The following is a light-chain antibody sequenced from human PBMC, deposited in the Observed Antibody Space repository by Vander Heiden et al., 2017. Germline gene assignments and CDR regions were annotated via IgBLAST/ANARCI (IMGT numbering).Light chain of an antibody. CDR3: STWDSSLSGVV. Sequence: QSVLPQPPSVSAAPGQKVTISCSGSSSNIANNYVSWYQQFQGTTPKLLISDNNKRPSGIPDRFSGSKSGTSATLGITGLQTGDEADYYCSTWDSSLSGVVFGGGTKVSVL. J-gene: IGLJ3*02. V-gene: IGLV1-51*01. CDR2: DNN. CDR1: SSNIANNY.